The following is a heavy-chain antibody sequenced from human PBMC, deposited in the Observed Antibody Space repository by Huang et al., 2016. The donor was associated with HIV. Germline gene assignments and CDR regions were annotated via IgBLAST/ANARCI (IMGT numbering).Heavy chain of an antibody. V-gene: IGHV1-3*01. J-gene: IGHJ4*02. CDR3: ARGAHCSTTICRLYSGH. D-gene: IGHD2-2*01. CDR1: GYTFTNYA. Sequence: QVQLVQSGAEVKTPGASVKVSCKASGYTFTNYAMHWVRQAPGQSLEWLGWNNAASGKTRIAQKFQGRLTIARDASARTAYVGLTSRRSEDTAVYYCARGAHCSTTICRLYSGHWGQGTLVTVSS. CDR2: NNAASGKT.